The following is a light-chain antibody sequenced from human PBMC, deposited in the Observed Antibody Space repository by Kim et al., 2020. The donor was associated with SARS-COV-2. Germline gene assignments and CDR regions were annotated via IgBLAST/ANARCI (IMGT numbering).Light chain of an antibody. J-gene: IGKJ4*01. CDR1: QSVSSSY. Sequence: EIVLTQSPGPLSLSPGERATLSCRASQSVSSSYLAWYQQKPGQAPRLLIYGASSRATGIPDRFSGSGSGTDFTLTISRLEPEDFAVYYCQQYGSSPPALTFGGGTKVDIK. V-gene: IGKV3-20*01. CDR2: GAS. CDR3: QQYGSSPPALT.